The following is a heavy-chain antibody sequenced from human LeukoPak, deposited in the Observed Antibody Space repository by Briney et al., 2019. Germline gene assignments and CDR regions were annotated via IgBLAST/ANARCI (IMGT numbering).Heavy chain of an antibody. Sequence: GASVKVSCKASGYIFTGYYMHWVRQAPGQGLEWMGWINPNSGDTNYAQKFQGRVTMTRDTSISTAYMELSRLRSDDTAVYYCASFRISPYDYGDFNDGDWFDPWGQGTLVTVSS. CDR3: ASFRISPYDYGDFNDGDWFDP. CDR2: INPNSGDT. CDR1: GYIFTGYY. J-gene: IGHJ5*02. V-gene: IGHV1-2*02. D-gene: IGHD4-17*01.